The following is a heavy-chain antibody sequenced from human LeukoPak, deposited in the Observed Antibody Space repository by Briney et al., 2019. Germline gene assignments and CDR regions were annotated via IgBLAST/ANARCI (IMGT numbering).Heavy chain of an antibody. CDR3: AKVKWVAGGAFDI. CDR1: GFTFSSYG. Sequence: HPGGSLRLSCAASGFTFSSYGMHWVRQAPGKGLEWVAVIWYDGSNKYYADSVKGRFTISRDNSKNTLYLQMNSPRAEDTAVYYCAKVKWVAGGAFDIWGQGTMVTVSS. V-gene: IGHV3-33*06. J-gene: IGHJ3*02. D-gene: IGHD6-19*01. CDR2: IWYDGSNK.